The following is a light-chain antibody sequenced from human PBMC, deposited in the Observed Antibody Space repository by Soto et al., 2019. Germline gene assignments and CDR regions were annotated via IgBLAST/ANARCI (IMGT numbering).Light chain of an antibody. V-gene: IGKV1-5*03. CDR1: QTISSW. CDR2: KAS. CDR3: QHYNSYSEA. Sequence: DIQMTQSPSTLPESVGERFTITSGASQTISSWLAWYQQKPGKAPKLLIYKASTLKSGVPSRFSGSGSGTEFTLTISSLQPDDFATYYCQHYNSYSEAFGQGTKVDI. J-gene: IGKJ1*01.